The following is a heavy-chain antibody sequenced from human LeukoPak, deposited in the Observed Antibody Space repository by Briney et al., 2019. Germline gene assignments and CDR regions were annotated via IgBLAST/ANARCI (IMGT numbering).Heavy chain of an antibody. CDR3: ARVPLYYDYSNYYFDY. CDR1: GFTFSSYW. V-gene: IGHV3-7*01. Sequence: GGSLRLSCAASGFTFSSYWMSWVRQAPGKGLEWVANIKQDGSEKYYVDSVKGRFTISRDNAKNSLYLQMNSLRAEDTAVYYCARVPLYYDYSNYYFDYWGQGILVTVSS. D-gene: IGHD4-11*01. J-gene: IGHJ4*02. CDR2: IKQDGSEK.